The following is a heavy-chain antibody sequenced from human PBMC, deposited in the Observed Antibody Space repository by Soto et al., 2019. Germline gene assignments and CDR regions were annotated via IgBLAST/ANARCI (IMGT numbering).Heavy chain of an antibody. CDR3: ARAPGGSSSFVDY. CDR2: INAGNGNT. CDR1: GYTFTSYA. V-gene: IGHV1-3*05. D-gene: IGHD6-6*01. J-gene: IGHJ4*02. Sequence: QVQLVQSGAEEKKPGASVKVSCKASGYTFTSYAMHWVRQAPGQRLEWMGWINAGNGNTKYSQKFQGRVTITRDTSANTAYMELSSLRSEDTAVYYCARAPGGSSSFVDYWGQGTLVTVSS.